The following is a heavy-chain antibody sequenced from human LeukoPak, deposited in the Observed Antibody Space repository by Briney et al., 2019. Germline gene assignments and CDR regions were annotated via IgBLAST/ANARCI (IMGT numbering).Heavy chain of an antibody. CDR2: ISPSGSTK. Sequence: PGGSLGLSCAASGFSFSSYEMNWVRQAPGKGLEWVSNISPSGSTKYYADSVKGRFTVSRDNAKNSLYLQMNSLRAGDTGVYYCTKLAVASADSWGQGTLVTVSS. D-gene: IGHD6-19*01. CDR1: GFSFSSYE. V-gene: IGHV3-48*03. CDR3: TKLAVASADS. J-gene: IGHJ4*02.